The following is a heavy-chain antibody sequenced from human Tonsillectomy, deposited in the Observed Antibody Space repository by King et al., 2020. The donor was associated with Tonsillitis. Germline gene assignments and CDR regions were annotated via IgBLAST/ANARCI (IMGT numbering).Heavy chain of an antibody. CDR1: GFTVSSSY. CDR3: SRDLEVSVAGWWGAFDM. CDR2: IYSGGST. V-gene: IGHV3-53*04. J-gene: IGHJ3*02. D-gene: IGHD6-19*01. Sequence: VQLVESGGGLVQPGGSLRLSCAASGFTVSSSYMSWVRQAPGKGLEWVSVIYSGGSTYYADAAKGRFTISRHIPENTVYLQMNHLRPEDTALYYCSRDLEVSVAGWWGAFDMWGQGTMVTVSS.